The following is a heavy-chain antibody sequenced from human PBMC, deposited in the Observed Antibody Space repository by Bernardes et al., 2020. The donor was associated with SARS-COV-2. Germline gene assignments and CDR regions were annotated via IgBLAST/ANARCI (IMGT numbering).Heavy chain of an antibody. D-gene: IGHD3-22*01. V-gene: IGHV3-15*07. CDR3: TTGAEIYYDSSGFSYYFDF. J-gene: IGHJ4*02. CDR1: GFTFSNAW. CDR2: IKRKTDGGTT. Sequence: GGSLRLSCAASGFTFSNAWMNWVRQAPGKGLEWVGHIKRKTDGGTTDYAAPVKGRFTISGDDSKNTMYLQMNSLKTEDTAVYYCTTGAEIYYDSSGFSYYFDFWGKGNLVTVSS.